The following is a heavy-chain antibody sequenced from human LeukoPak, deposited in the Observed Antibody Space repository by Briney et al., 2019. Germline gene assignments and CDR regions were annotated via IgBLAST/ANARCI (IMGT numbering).Heavy chain of an antibody. J-gene: IGHJ4*02. D-gene: IGHD2-15*01. Sequence: ASVKVSCKASGGTFSSYAISWVRQAPGQGLEWMGWMNPNSGNTGYAQKFQGRVTITRDTSISTAYMELSSLRSEDTAVYYCARVPPLGYCSGGSCYRFDYWGQGTLVTVSS. CDR1: GGTFSSYA. V-gene: IGHV1-8*03. CDR2: MNPNSGNT. CDR3: ARVPPLGYCSGGSCYRFDY.